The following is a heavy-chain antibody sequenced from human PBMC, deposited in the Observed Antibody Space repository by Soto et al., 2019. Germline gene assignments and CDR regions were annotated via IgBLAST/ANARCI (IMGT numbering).Heavy chain of an antibody. CDR2: INPNSGGT. D-gene: IGHD3-22*01. CDR3: ARSTNMIVVVIGAFDI. V-gene: IGHV1-2*04. Sequence: ASVTVSCQASGYTFTGYYMHWVRQAPGQGLEWMGWINPNSGGTNYAQKFQGWVTMTRDTSISTAYMELSRLRSDDTAVYYCARSTNMIVVVIGAFDIWGQGTMVTVSS. CDR1: GYTFTGYY. J-gene: IGHJ3*02.